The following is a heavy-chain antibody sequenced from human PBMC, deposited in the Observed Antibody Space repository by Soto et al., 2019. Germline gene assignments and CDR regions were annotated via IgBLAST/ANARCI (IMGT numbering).Heavy chain of an antibody. Sequence: QVQLQESGTGLVMLSETLSLTCTVSRGSIPIYFWSWIRQPPGKGLDWLGYISYSGNTNYNPSLKSRVTISVATSTNQFSLRVTAVTAADTAVYYCSRIRGLGEVSPYCDYWWQGALVTVSS. V-gene: IGHV4-59*01. J-gene: IGHJ4*02. CDR2: ISYSGNT. D-gene: IGHD3-16*01. CDR3: SRIRGLGEVSPYCDY. CDR1: RGSIPIYF.